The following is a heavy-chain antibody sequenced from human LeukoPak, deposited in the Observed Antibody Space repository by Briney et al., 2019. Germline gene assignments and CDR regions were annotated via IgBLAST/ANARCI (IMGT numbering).Heavy chain of an antibody. CDR2: SRAYNGNT. J-gene: IGHJ4*02. D-gene: IGHD3-10*01. V-gene: IGHV1-18*01. CDR3: ARADRELPLDY. Sequence: ASVKVSCKASGYSFNSNGMNWVRQAPGQGLEWMGWSRAYNGNTIYAQNLQDRVTMTTDTSTSTAYMELRNLRSDDTAVYYCARADRELPLDYWGQGTLVTVSS. CDR1: GYSFNSNG.